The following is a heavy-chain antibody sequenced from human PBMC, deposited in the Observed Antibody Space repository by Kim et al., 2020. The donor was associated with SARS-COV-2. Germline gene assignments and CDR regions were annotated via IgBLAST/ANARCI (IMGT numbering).Heavy chain of an antibody. J-gene: IGHJ4*02. CDR1: GYTFTSYG. V-gene: IGHV1-18*04. CDR2: ISAYNGNT. D-gene: IGHD2-2*01. Sequence: ASVKVSCKASGYTFTSYGISWVRQAPGQGLEWMGWISAYNGNTNYAQKLQGRVTMTTDTSTSTAYMELRSLRSDDTAVYYCARVPVGGCSSTSCYWEIDYWGQGTLVTVSS. CDR3: ARVPVGGCSSTSCYWEIDY.